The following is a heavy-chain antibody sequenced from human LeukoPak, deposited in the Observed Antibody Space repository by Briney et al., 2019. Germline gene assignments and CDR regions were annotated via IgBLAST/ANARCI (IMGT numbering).Heavy chain of an antibody. CDR1: GYTFTSYG. J-gene: IGHJ4*02. CDR3: ARAPIYCGGDCYPYYFDY. D-gene: IGHD2-21*02. V-gene: IGHV1-18*01. Sequence: ASVKVSCKASGYTFTSYGISWVRQAPGQGLEWMGWISAYNGNTNYAQKLQGRVTMTTDTSTSTAYMELRSLRSDDTAVYYCARAPIYCGGDCYPYYFDYRGQGTLVTVSS. CDR2: ISAYNGNT.